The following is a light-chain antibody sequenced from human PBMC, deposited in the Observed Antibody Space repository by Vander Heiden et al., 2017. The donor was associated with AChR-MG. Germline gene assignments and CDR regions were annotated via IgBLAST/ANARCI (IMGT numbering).Light chain of an antibody. CDR1: QSISNH. Sequence: DIQMTSSPSSLSASVGDRVTITCRASQSISNHLNWYQQQPGKAPKLLIYGASSLQSGVPSRFSGSGSGTDFTLTIGSLQPEDFATYYCQQSDNTPPNTFGQGIKVEI. J-gene: IGKJ2*01. CDR2: GAS. CDR3: QQSDNTPPNT. V-gene: IGKV1-39*01.